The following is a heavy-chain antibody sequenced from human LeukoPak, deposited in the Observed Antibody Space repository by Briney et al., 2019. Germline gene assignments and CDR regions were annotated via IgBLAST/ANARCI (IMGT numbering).Heavy chain of an antibody. CDR1: GVSMRNHY. CDR3: ARLVWLGESPGSWFDS. J-gene: IGHJ5*01. V-gene: IGHV4-59*11. D-gene: IGHD3-10*01. CDR2: IHYSGST. Sequence: PSETLSLTCTVSGVSMRNHYWSWIRQPPGKGLEWIGYIHYSGSTNYNPSLKSRVTISPDTSKNQLFLKLNSVTAADTAVYYCARLVWLGESPGSWFDSWGQGTLVTVSS.